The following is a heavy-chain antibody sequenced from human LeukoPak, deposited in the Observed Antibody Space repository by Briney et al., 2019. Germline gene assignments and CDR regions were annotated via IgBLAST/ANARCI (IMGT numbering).Heavy chain of an antibody. J-gene: IGHJ4*02. CDR1: GGSFSGYY. V-gene: IGHV4-34*01. CDR3: ARGRTEGATIGGGYFDY. D-gene: IGHD1-26*01. CDR2: INHSGST. Sequence: SETLSLTCAVSGGSFSGYYWSWIREPPGKGLEWSGEINHSGSTNYNPSLKSRVTISVDPSKNQFSLKLSSVTAADTAVYYCARGRTEGATIGGGYFDYWGQGTLVTVSS.